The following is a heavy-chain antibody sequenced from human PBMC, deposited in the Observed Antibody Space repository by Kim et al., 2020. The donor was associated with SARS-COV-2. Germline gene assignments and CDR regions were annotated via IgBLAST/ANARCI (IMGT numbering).Heavy chain of an antibody. CDR2: ISAYNGNT. CDR3: ARLTPYGDYGYYYYGMDV. J-gene: IGHJ6*02. Sequence: ASVKVSCKASGYTFTSYGISWVRQAPGQGLEWMGWISAYNGNTNYAQKLQGRVTMTTDTSTSTAYMELRSLRSDDTAVYYCARLTPYGDYGYYYYGMDVWGQGTTVTVSS. D-gene: IGHD4-17*01. CDR1: GYTFTSYG. V-gene: IGHV1-18*01.